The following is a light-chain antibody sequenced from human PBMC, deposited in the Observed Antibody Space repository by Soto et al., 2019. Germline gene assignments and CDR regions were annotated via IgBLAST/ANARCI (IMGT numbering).Light chain of an antibody. CDR2: GVY. J-gene: IGKJ1*01. Sequence: EIVMTQSPTILSVSPGERDTLSCRASQSVSSNLAWYQQKLGQPPRLLVYGVYTKAPGTPARVSGSGSATEFTLTLISLQSEDSAVYCCQQYDKWPPRTFGQGNKGEIK. V-gene: IGKV3D-15*01. CDR3: QQYDKWPPRT. CDR1: QSVSSN.